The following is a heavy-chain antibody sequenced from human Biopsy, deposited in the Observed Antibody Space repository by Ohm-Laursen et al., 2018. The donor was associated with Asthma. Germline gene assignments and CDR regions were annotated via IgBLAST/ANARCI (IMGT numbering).Heavy chain of an antibody. CDR1: GYTSISFA. V-gene: IGHV1-3*04. CDR3: ARTYYDFLTGQVKDVFGV. CDR2: VNTGNGDT. D-gene: IGHD3-9*01. Sequence: PSVKPSCTASGYTSISFAIHWVPQAPGQRLEWMGWVNTGNGDTKYSKKFQGRVTITGDTSASTAYMELRCLRSEDTATYYCARTYYDFLTGQVKDVFGVWGQGTMVTVSS. J-gene: IGHJ3*01.